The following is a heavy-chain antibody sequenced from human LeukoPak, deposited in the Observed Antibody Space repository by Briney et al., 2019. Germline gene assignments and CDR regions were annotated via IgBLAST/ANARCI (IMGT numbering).Heavy chain of an antibody. D-gene: IGHD2-2*01. CDR1: GGSISTYY. J-gene: IGHJ4*02. CDR3: ARGAAMTPTDY. Sequence: SETPSLTCTVSGGSISTYYWSWIRQPAGQGLEWIGRIYITGSTTYSPSLKSRVTMSIDTSKNQFSLNLSSVTAADTAVYYCARGAAMTPTDYWGQGTLVTVSS. V-gene: IGHV4-4*07. CDR2: IYITGST.